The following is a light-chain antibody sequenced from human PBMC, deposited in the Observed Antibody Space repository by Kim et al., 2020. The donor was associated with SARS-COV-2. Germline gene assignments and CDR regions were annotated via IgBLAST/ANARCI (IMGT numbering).Light chain of an antibody. Sequence: DIQMTQSPSSLSASVGDRVTITCRASQDIANSLAWYQQKPGKVPKVLIYAASTLQSGVPSRFGGGGSGTEFTLTIGSLQTEDVATYYCKKYNSAPWTFGPGTKVDIK. CDR2: AAS. CDR3: KKYNSAPWT. V-gene: IGKV1-27*01. CDR1: QDIANS. J-gene: IGKJ1*01.